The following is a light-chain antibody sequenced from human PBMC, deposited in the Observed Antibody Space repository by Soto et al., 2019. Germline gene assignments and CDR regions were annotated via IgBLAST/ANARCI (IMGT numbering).Light chain of an antibody. Sequence: LTQSRGTLCLPTREKATLSCRASQSVAANYLAWYQQKRGQAPRLLIYGASSRATGIPDRFSGSGSGTDFTLTISRLEPEDFAVYYCQQYNNWPWTFGQVTKV. CDR2: GAS. CDR3: QQYNNWPWT. CDR1: QSVAANY. V-gene: IGKV3-20*01. J-gene: IGKJ1*01.